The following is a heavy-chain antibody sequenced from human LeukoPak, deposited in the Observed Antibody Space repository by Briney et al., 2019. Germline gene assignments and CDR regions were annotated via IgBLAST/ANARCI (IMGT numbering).Heavy chain of an antibody. Sequence: GGSLRLSCAASGFTFSSYGMHWVRQAPGKWLDWVAFIHHDGSNKYYADSVRGRFTISRDNSKNTLYLQMNSLRAEDTAVYYCARKNGLDYWGQGTLVTVSS. CDR1: GFTFSSYG. CDR3: ARKNGLDY. CDR2: IHHDGSNK. V-gene: IGHV3-30*02. J-gene: IGHJ4*02.